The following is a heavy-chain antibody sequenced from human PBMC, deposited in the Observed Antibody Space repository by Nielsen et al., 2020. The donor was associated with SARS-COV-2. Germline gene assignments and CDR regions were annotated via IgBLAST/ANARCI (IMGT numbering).Heavy chain of an antibody. J-gene: IGHJ6*03. CDR2: IWYDGSNK. CDR3: ARQPKMYYYYYMDV. V-gene: IGHV3-33*08. CDR1: GFTVSSNY. Sequence: GESLKISCAASGFTVSSNYMSWVRQAPGKGLEWVAVIWYDGSNKYYADSVKGRFTISRDNSKNTLYLQMNSLRAEDTAVYYCARQPKMYYYYYMDVWGKGTTVTVSS.